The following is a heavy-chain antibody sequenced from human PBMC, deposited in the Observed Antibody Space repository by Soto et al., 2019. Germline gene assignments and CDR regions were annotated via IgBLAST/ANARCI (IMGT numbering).Heavy chain of an antibody. CDR1: GFTFSTYW. J-gene: IGHJ5*02. Sequence: EVQLVESGGGLVQPGGSLRLSCEASGFTFSTYWMHWVRQVPGKGLVWVSRINSDGSTTSYADSVKARFTISRDNAKNRLFLQMNSLRAEDTAVYYCAGGVATLLAWGQGALVTVSS. D-gene: IGHD5-12*01. CDR3: AGGVATLLA. CDR2: INSDGSTT. V-gene: IGHV3-74*01.